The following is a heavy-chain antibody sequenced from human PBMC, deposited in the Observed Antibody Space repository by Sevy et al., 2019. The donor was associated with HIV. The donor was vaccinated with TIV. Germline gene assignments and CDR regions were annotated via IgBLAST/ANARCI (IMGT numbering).Heavy chain of an antibody. Sequence: GGSLRLSCAASGFTFSTYWMHWVRQVPGKGLVWVSRINSDGSNTNYADSVKGRFTTSRDNAKNTVYLQMNSLIADDMALYFCGREMISMVPGVPDAFDIWGHGTMVTVSS. V-gene: IGHV3-74*01. CDR2: INSDGSNT. J-gene: IGHJ3*02. D-gene: IGHD3-10*01. CDR3: GREMISMVPGVPDAFDI. CDR1: GFTFSTYW.